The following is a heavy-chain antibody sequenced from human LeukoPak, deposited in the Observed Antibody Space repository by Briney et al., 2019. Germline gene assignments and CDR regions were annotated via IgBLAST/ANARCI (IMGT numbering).Heavy chain of an antibody. CDR2: ISGSGGST. V-gene: IGHV3-23*01. CDR1: GFTFSSYA. Sequence: PGGSLRLSCAASGFTFSSYAMSRVRQAPGKGLEWVSAISGSGGSTYYADSVKGRFTISRDNSKNTLYLQMNSLRAEDTAVYYCAKRGRASSGWYGIDYWGQGTLVTVSS. J-gene: IGHJ4*02. D-gene: IGHD6-19*01. CDR3: AKRGRASSGWYGIDY.